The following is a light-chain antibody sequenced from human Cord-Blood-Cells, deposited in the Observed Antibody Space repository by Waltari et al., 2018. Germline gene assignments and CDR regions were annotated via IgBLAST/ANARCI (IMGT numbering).Light chain of an antibody. J-gene: IGLJ2*01. CDR2: DVS. CDR3: CSYAGSYTLV. CDR1: SSDVGGSNY. V-gene: IGLV2-11*01. Sequence: QSALTQPRSLSGSPGPSVTISCTGTSSDVGGSNYVPWYQQHPGKAPKLMIYDVSKRPSGVPDRFSGSKSGNTASLTSSGLQAEDEADYYCCSYAGSYTLVFGGGTKLTVL.